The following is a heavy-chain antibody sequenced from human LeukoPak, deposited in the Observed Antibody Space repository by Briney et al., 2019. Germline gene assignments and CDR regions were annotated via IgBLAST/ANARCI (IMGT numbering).Heavy chain of an antibody. D-gene: IGHD2-2*01. J-gene: IGHJ3*02. Sequence: SETLSLTCTVSGGSISGYSWSWIRQPPGKGLEWIGEISHSGSTKYNPSLKSRVTISVDTSKKQLSLELSSMTAADTAVYYCARGYCCSTSCYGAAFDIWGQGTMVTVSS. CDR1: GGSISGYS. CDR2: ISHSGST. V-gene: IGHV4-34*01. CDR3: ARGYCCSTSCYGAAFDI.